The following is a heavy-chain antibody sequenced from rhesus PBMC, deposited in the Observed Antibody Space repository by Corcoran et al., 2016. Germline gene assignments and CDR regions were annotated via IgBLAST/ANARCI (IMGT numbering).Heavy chain of an antibody. Sequence: QVQLQESGPGLVKPSETLSLTCAVSGCSISSTYWRSIRQAPGKGLEWIGRIYGSGGSTEYNPSLKSRVTISTDTSKNQFSLKLSSVTAADTAVYYCARGGGSWDRFDVWGPGVLVTVSS. CDR3: ARGGGSWDRFDV. J-gene: IGHJ5-1*01. D-gene: IGHD6-25*01. V-gene: IGHV4-160*01. CDR2: IYGSGGST. CDR1: GCSISSTY.